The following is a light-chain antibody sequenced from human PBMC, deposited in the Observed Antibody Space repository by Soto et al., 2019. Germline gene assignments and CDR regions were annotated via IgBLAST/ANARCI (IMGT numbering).Light chain of an antibody. CDR2: EVV. J-gene: IGLJ1*01. Sequence: QSALTQPPSASLSPGQSVTISCTGTKNDVGFYDFVSWYQHHPGKAPRLIIYEVVQRPSGVPDRFSGSKSGNTASLTVSGLQAADEADYFCKSYAGSNTYVFGSGTKVTVL. CDR1: KNDVGFYDF. V-gene: IGLV2-8*01. CDR3: KSYAGSNTYV.